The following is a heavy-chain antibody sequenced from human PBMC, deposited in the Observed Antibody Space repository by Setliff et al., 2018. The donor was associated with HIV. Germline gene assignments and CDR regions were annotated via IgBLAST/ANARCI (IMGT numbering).Heavy chain of an antibody. CDR1: GGSISTYY. D-gene: IGHD3-3*01. J-gene: IGHJ3*02. CDR3: ARRDYNFSGTFDI. V-gene: IGHV4-59*08. Sequence: SETLSLTCTVSGGSISTYYWSWIRQPPGKGLEWIGSIYFTGSATYNPSLKSRVTISIDTSKNQFSLRLDSVTAADTAVYYCARRDYNFSGTFDIWGQGTMVTVSS. CDR2: IYFTGSA.